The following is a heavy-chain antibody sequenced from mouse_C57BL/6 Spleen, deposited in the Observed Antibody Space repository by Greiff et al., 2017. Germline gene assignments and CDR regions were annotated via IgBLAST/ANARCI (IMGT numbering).Heavy chain of an antibody. Sequence: VQLQQSGAELVRPGASVKLSCTASGFNIKDDYMHWVKQRPEQGLEWIGWIDPENGDTEYASKFQGKATITADTSSNTAYLQLSSLTSEDTAVYYCTGGYYDYDGFAYWGQGTLVTVSA. CDR2: IDPENGDT. J-gene: IGHJ3*01. V-gene: IGHV14-4*01. D-gene: IGHD2-4*01. CDR3: TGGYYDYDGFAY. CDR1: GFNIKDDY.